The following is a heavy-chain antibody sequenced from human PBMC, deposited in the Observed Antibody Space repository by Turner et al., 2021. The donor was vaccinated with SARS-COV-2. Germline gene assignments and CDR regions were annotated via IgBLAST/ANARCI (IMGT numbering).Heavy chain of an antibody. D-gene: IGHD6-19*01. J-gene: IGHJ6*02. V-gene: IGHV1-2*02. CDR1: GYTFPGYY. CDR3: AAGSAVAGTPQFYSYYYGMDV. Sequence: QVQLVQSGAEVKKPGASVKVSCKASGYTFPGYYMYWVRQAPGQGLEWMGWINPNSGGTNYAQMFQGRVTMTRDTSISTAYMELSRLRSDDTAVYYCAAGSAVAGTPQFYSYYYGMDVWGQGTTVTVSS. CDR2: INPNSGGT.